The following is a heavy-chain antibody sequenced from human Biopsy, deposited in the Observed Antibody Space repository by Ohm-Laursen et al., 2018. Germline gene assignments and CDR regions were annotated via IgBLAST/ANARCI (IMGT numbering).Heavy chain of an antibody. D-gene: IGHD1-26*01. Sequence: SETLSLTCTLSGYSIIPSGPENWSWIRQPPGQGLQYIGFIYSGGNTNYTPSLRSRVTISVDTSMNHLSLRLTSVTAADTAVYYCARHAPSYSGSYWRYFDLWGRGTLVTVSS. CDR3: ARHAPSYSGSYWRYFDL. J-gene: IGHJ2*01. CDR2: IYSGGNT. CDR1: GYSIIPSGPEN. V-gene: IGHV4-61*03.